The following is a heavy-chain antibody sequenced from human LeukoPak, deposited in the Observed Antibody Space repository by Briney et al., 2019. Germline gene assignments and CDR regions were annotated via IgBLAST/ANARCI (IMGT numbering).Heavy chain of an antibody. CDR3: ARDIVSGYFDL. J-gene: IGHJ2*01. CDR2: INPSGGNT. V-gene: IGHV1-46*01. Sequence: ASVKVSCKASGYTFTSYYMHWVRQAPGQPLEWMGIINPSGGNTSYAQKFQGRVTMTRDTSTSTVYMELSSLRSEDTAVYYCARDIVSGYFDLWGRGTLVTVSS. D-gene: IGHD2-15*01. CDR1: GYTFTSYY.